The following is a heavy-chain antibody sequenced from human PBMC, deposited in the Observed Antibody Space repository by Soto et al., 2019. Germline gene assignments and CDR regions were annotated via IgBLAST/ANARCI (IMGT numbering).Heavy chain of an antibody. CDR2: IYHSGST. J-gene: IGHJ4*02. CDR1: GGSISSGGYS. Sequence: NPSETLSLTCAVSGGSISSGGYSWSWIRQPPGKGLEWIGYIYHSGSTYYNPSLKSRVTISVDRSKNQFSLKLSSVTAADTAVYYCARVIGYYDSSGTLDYWGQGTLVTVSS. V-gene: IGHV4-30-2*01. D-gene: IGHD3-22*01. CDR3: ARVIGYYDSSGTLDY.